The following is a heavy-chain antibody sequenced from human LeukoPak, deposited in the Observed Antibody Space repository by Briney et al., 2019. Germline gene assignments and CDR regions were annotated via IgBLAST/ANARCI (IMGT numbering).Heavy chain of an antibody. V-gene: IGHV4-59*01. D-gene: IGHD6-6*01. CDR2: IYYSGST. J-gene: IGHJ5*02. CDR3: ARGRRGEKLVLGFDP. Sequence: SETLSLTCTVSGGSISSYYWSWIRQPPGKGLEWIGYIYYSGSTNYNPSLKSRVTISVDTSKNQFSLKLSSVTAADTAVYYCARGRRGEKLVLGFDPWGQGTLVTVSS. CDR1: GGSISSYY.